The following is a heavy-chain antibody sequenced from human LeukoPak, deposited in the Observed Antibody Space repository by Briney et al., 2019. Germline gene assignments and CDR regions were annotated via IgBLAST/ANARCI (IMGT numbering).Heavy chain of an antibody. V-gene: IGHV3-23*01. Sequence: GGSLRLSCAASGFTFSSYGMSWVRQAPGKGLEWVSATSSSDAGTYHADSVRGRFTISRDNSKNTLYLQMNSLRAEDTAVYYCAKDLSSGILDYWGQGTLVTVSS. CDR3: AKDLSSGILDY. D-gene: IGHD6-19*01. J-gene: IGHJ4*02. CDR1: GFTFSSYG. CDR2: TSSSDAGT.